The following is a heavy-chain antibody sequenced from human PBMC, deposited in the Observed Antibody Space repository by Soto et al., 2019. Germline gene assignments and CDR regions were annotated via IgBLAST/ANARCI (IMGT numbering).Heavy chain of an antibody. CDR3: ATFKHYYDSSGYSKLEYFQH. CDR2: FDPEDGET. D-gene: IGHD3-22*01. CDR1: GYTLTELS. J-gene: IGHJ1*01. Sequence: ASVKVSCKVSGYTLTELSMHWVRQAPGKGLEWMGGFDPEDGETIYAQKFQGRVTMTEDTSTDTAYMELSSLRSEDTAVYYCATFKHYYDSSGYSKLEYFQHWGQGTLVTVSS. V-gene: IGHV1-24*01.